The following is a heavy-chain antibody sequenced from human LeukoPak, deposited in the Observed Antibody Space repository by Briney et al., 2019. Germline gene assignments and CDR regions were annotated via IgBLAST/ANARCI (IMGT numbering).Heavy chain of an antibody. J-gene: IGHJ4*02. CDR1: GASDGDYY. CDR3: AVDNRDF. Sequence: SVTLSLTCTVSGASDGDYYWRWMRQAAGKGLEWVGRIYTRGNTIYNPSLQSRVTISVDVSKNQFSLRLISMTAADTGIYYCAVDNRDFWGQGTLVTVSS. D-gene: IGHD2/OR15-2a*01. CDR2: IYTRGNT. V-gene: IGHV4-4*07.